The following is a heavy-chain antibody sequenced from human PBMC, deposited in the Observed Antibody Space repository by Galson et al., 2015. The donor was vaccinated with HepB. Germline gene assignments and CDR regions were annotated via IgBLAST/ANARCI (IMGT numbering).Heavy chain of an antibody. V-gene: IGHV1-8*01. Sequence: SVTVSCKASGYTFTSYDINWVRQATGQGLEWMGWMNPNSGNTGYAQKFQGRVTMTRNTSISTAYMELSSLRSEDTAVYYCARGLYYDYVWGTPTFVDGMDVWGQGTTVTVSS. D-gene: IGHD3-16*01. CDR3: ARGLYYDYVWGTPTFVDGMDV. CDR2: MNPNSGNT. J-gene: IGHJ6*02. CDR1: GYTFTSYD.